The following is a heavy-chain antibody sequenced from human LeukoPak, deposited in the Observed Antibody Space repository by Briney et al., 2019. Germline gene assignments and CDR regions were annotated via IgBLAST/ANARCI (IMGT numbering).Heavy chain of an antibody. J-gene: IGHJ4*02. D-gene: IGHD4-17*01. CDR1: GYSISSGYY. CDR3: ARRVYGDYDYLEYYFDY. V-gene: IGHV4-38-2*02. Sequence: SETLSLTCTVSGYSISSGYYWGWIRQPPGKGLEWIGSIYHSGSTYYNPSLKSRVTISVDTSKNQFSLKLSSVTAADTAVYYCARRVYGDYDYLEYYFDYWGQGTLVTVSS. CDR2: IYHSGST.